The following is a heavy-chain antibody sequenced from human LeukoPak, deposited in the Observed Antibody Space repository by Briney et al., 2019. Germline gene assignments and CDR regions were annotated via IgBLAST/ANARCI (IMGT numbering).Heavy chain of an antibody. D-gene: IGHD3-16*01. CDR1: GGSFSDYY. CDR3: ARVSMITFGGVDAFDI. V-gene: IGHV4-34*01. CDR2: INPSEST. Sequence: SETLSLTCAVYGGSFSDYYWSWIRQPPGKGLEWIGEINPSESTSYNPSLKSRVTISVDTSKNQFSLKLSSVTAADTAVYYCARVSMITFGGVDAFDIWGQGTMVTVSS. J-gene: IGHJ3*02.